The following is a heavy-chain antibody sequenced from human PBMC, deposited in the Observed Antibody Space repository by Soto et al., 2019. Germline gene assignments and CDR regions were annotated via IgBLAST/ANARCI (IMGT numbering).Heavy chain of an antibody. CDR3: AKHWINTWSFDY. CDR1: GFIFRSSG. J-gene: IGHJ4*02. V-gene: IGHV3-30*18. D-gene: IGHD2-2*03. Sequence: QVQVVESGGGVVQPGRSLRLSCAASGFIFRSSGMHWVRQAPGKGLEWVAAISHDGSSKSYGDSVKGRLTISRDTSKNTLYLQMDSLSAEDTAVYYCAKHWINTWSFDYWGQGALVTVSS. CDR2: ISHDGSSK.